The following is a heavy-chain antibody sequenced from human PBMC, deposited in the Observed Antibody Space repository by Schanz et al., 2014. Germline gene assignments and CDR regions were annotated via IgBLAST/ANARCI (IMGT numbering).Heavy chain of an antibody. V-gene: IGHV1-69*02. Sequence: QVQLVQSGAEVKKPGSSMKVSCKASGGTFSTYPINWLRQAPGQGLEWMGRIIPIHGIVNYAQRFQDRVRITADKSTFTAYMDVSSLRSEDTAVYYCASSGAGYSSSWDFDYWGQGTLXTVSS. J-gene: IGHJ4*02. D-gene: IGHD6-13*01. CDR2: IIPIHGIV. CDR3: ASSGAGYSSSWDFDY. CDR1: GGTFSTYP.